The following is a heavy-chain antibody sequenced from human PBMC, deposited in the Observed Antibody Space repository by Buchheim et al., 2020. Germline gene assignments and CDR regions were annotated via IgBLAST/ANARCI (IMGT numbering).Heavy chain of an antibody. D-gene: IGHD2-8*01. V-gene: IGHV4-4*02. J-gene: IGHJ6*02. Sequence: QVQLQESGPGLVKPSGTLSLTCDVSGDSMSSHDWWSWARQPPGKGLEWIGEIHHGGSTNYSPSLKGRVTLSVDKSKNNFSLRLSSVTAADTAVYYCARNGYYTMDVWGQGTT. CDR2: IHHGGST. CDR1: GDSMSSHDW. CDR3: ARNGYYTMDV.